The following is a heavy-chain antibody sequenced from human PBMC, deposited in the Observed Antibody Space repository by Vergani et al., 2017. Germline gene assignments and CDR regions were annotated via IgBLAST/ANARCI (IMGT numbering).Heavy chain of an antibody. V-gene: IGHV1-69*01. J-gene: IGHJ4*02. CDR3: ARGPPYYDSSGYSGYFRWRWPYYFDY. CDR2: IIPIFGTA. D-gene: IGHD3-22*01. Sequence: QVQLVQSGAEVKKPGSSVKVSCKASGGTFSSYAISWVRQAPGQGLEWMGGIIPIFGTANYAQKFQGRVTITADESTSTAYMELSSLSTEDTAVYYCARGPPYYDSSGYSGYFRWRWPYYFDYWGQGTLVTVSS. CDR1: GGTFSSYA.